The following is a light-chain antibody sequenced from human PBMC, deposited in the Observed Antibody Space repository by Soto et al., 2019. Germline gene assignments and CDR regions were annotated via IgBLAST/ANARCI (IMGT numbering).Light chain of an antibody. V-gene: IGKV1-39*01. J-gene: IGKJ1*01. CDR1: HGINSN. CDR2: AAS. CDR3: QQSYSTLRT. Sequence: IQVTQSPSFLSASVEDRVTITCRASHGINSNLAWYQQSPGKAPKLLIYAASFLQSGVPSRFSGSGSGTDFALTISSLQPEDFAPYYCQQSYSTLRTFGQGTKV.